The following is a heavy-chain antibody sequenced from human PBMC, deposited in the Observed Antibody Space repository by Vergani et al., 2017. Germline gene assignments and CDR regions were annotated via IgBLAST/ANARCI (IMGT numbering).Heavy chain of an antibody. V-gene: IGHV5-51*01. CDR1: GYSFTSYW. D-gene: IGHD6-13*01. Sequence: EVQLVQSGAEVKKPGESLKISCKGSGYSFTSYWIGWVRQMPGKGLEWMGIIYPGDSDTRYSPSFQGQVTISADKSISTAYLQWSSLKASDTAMHYCARQIYCSSSNLGGGYYFDYWGQGTLVTFSS. J-gene: IGHJ4*02. CDR3: ARQIYCSSSNLGGGYYFDY. CDR2: IYPGDSDT.